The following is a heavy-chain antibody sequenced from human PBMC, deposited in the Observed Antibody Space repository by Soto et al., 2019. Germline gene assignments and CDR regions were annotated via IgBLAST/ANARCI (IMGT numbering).Heavy chain of an antibody. CDR3: ARKTYYYDSSGYSSRGDAFDI. Sequence: ASVKVSCKASGYTFTNYAMHWVRQAPGQRLEWMGIINPSGGSTSYAQKFQGRVTMTRDTSTSTVYMELSSLRSEDTAVYYCARKTYYYDSSGYSSRGDAFDIWGQGTMVTVSS. J-gene: IGHJ3*02. CDR2: INPSGGST. CDR1: GYTFTNYA. D-gene: IGHD3-22*01. V-gene: IGHV1-46*01.